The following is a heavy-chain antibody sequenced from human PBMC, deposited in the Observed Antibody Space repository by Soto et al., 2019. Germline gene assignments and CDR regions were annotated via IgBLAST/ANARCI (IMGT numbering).Heavy chain of an antibody. CDR1: GGSISSSSYY. CDR2: IYYSGST. CDR3: ARARFGDYGDSNWFDP. V-gene: IGHV4-39*01. D-gene: IGHD4-17*01. Sequence: SETLSLTCTVSGGSISSSSYYWGWIRQPPGKGLEWIGSIYYSGSTYYNPSLKSRVTISVDTSKNQFSLKLSSVTAADTAVYYCARARFGDYGDSNWFDPWGQGTLVTVSS. J-gene: IGHJ5*02.